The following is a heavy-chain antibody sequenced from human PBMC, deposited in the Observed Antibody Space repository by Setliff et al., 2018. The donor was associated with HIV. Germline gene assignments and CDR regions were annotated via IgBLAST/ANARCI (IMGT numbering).Heavy chain of an antibody. Sequence: LSLTCAVYGASISNSNSYWGWIRQPPGKRLEWLGSIYQSGSTSYNPSLSSRLTISVDTSKNQVSLRLSSVTAADTAVYYCARGLDIVVVPAAMARAFDIWGQGTMVTVSS. J-gene: IGHJ3*02. CDR1: GASISNSNSY. CDR2: IYQSGST. V-gene: IGHV4-39*02. D-gene: IGHD2-2*03. CDR3: ARGLDIVVVPAAMARAFDI.